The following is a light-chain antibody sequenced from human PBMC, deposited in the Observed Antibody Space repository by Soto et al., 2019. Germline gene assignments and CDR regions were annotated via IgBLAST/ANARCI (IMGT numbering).Light chain of an antibody. V-gene: IGKV1-17*01. J-gene: IGKJ1*01. CDR3: LQHNSYPRT. CDR2: AAS. CDR1: QGIGND. Sequence: DIQKTQTPSSLSASVGDRVTITYRASQGIGNDLGWYQHKPGKAPVRLINAASTLQSGVPSRFSGSGSGTEFTLTISSLQPEDFATYYCLQHNSYPRTVGQGTRWISN.